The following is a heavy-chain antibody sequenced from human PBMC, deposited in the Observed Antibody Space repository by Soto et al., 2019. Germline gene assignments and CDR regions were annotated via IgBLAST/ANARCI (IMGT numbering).Heavy chain of an antibody. CDR3: ATRHYYGSVSYDLDN. Sequence: GGSLRLSCAASGFTFSSQGMHWVRQAPGKGLEGVALIWYDGSKKYYADSVKGRFTISRDNSKNTLYLQMNSLRTEDTAVYYCATRHYYGSVSYDLDNWGQGALVTVSS. J-gene: IGHJ4*02. D-gene: IGHD3-10*01. CDR2: IWYDGSKK. V-gene: IGHV3-30*02. CDR1: GFTFSSQG.